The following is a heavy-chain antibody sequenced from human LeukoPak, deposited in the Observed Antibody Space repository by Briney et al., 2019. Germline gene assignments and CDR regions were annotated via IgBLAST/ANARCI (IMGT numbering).Heavy chain of an antibody. CDR1: GFTFSSYL. Sequence: TGGSLRLSCAASGFTFSSYLMSWVRQAPGKGLEWVANIKQDGSEKYYVDSVKGRFTISRDNAKNSLYLQMNSLRAEDTAVYYCVRARRNYTAMVYFDDWGQATLVTVSS. CDR2: IKQDGSEK. D-gene: IGHD5-18*01. CDR3: VRARRNYTAMVYFDD. V-gene: IGHV3-7*03. J-gene: IGHJ4*02.